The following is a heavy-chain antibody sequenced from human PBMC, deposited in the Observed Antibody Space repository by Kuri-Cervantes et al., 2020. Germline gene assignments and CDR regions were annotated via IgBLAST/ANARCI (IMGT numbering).Heavy chain of an antibody. CDR2: ISYDGSNK. Sequence: GESLKISCAASGFTFSSYGMHWVRQAPGRGLEWVAVISYDGSNKYYADSVKGRLTISRDNAKNSLYLQMNNLKDEDTAVYHCARGITLVRGWGNYSDSWGQGTLVTVSS. D-gene: IGHD3-10*01. CDR3: ARGITLVRGWGNYSDS. J-gene: IGHJ4*02. V-gene: IGHV3-30*03. CDR1: GFTFSSYG.